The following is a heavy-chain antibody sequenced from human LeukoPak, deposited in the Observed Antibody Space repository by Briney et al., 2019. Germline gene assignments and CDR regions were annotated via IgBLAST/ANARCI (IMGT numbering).Heavy chain of an antibody. CDR1: GFIFSSYA. J-gene: IGHJ3*02. Sequence: PGGSLRLSCAASGFIFSSYAMSWVRQAPGKGLEGVSGISGIGVGSTYYVDYVKGRFTISRDNSKNTLYLQMNSLRVEDTAVYYCARVGVTAFDIWGQGTMVTVSS. CDR2: ISGIGVGST. V-gene: IGHV3-23*01. CDR3: ARVGVTAFDI. D-gene: IGHD2-21*02.